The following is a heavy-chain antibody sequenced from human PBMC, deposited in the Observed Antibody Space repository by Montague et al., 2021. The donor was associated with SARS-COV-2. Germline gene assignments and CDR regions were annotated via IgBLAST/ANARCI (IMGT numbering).Heavy chain of an antibody. V-gene: IGHV4-34*01. Sequence: SETLSLTCAVYGGSFSGYYWSWIRQPPEKGLEWIGEINQSGRTNNNPSLKSRVIISVDTSKNQFSLKLSSVTAADTAVYYCARFPTSCYYDSKAAPATPDAFDIWGRGTMVTVSS. CDR2: INQSGRT. D-gene: IGHD3-22*01. CDR3: ARFPTSCYYDSKAAPATPDAFDI. CDR1: GGSFSGYY. J-gene: IGHJ3*02.